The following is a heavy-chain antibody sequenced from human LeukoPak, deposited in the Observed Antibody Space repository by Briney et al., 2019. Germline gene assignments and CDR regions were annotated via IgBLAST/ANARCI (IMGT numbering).Heavy chain of an antibody. Sequence: GGSLRLSCAASGFTFSTYSMNWVRQAPGKGLEWVSSIGSSGINTHYAYSVKGRFTISRDNAKNSLYLQMDSLRAEDTAVYYCARIEEPHYFDYWGQGTLVTVSS. D-gene: IGHD1-26*01. CDR1: GFTFSTYS. CDR2: IGSSGINT. J-gene: IGHJ4*02. CDR3: ARIEEPHYFDY. V-gene: IGHV3-21*01.